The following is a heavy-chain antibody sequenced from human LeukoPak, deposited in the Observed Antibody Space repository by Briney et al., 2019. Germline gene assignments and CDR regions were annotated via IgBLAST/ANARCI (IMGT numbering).Heavy chain of an antibody. D-gene: IGHD6-19*01. CDR1: GFTFSSYW. Sequence: GGSLRLSCAASGFTFSSYWMHWVRQAPGKGLVWVSRINSDGSSTSYADSVKGRFTIPRDNGKNTLYLQMNSLRVEDTAVYYCARDYEQWRYFDNWGQGTLVTVSS. CDR2: INSDGSST. V-gene: IGHV3-74*01. J-gene: IGHJ4*02. CDR3: ARDYEQWRYFDN.